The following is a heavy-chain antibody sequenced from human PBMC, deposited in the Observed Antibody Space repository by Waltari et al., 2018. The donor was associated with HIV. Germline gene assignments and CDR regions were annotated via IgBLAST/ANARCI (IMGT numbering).Heavy chain of an antibody. CDR3: SRDTFGEYDF. D-gene: IGHD3-3*01. CDR2: INIDGRTI. CDR1: GFSVTNYW. Sequence: EVQLVQSGGGLIKPGGSLRLSCAASGFSVTNYWMPWVRQSPGKGLVWCPRINIDGRTIDYADAGKGRCTISRDSAKNTLSLQMNRLREEDTAVYYCSRDTFGEYDFWGQGALVTVSS. J-gene: IGHJ4*02. V-gene: IGHV3-74*01.